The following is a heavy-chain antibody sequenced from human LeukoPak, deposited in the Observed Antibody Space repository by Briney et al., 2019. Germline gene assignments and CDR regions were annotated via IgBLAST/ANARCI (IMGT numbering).Heavy chain of an antibody. CDR3: AKDPASGYCSGGSCYDSPFDS. J-gene: IGHJ4*02. Sequence: GGSLRLSCAASGFTFSTYAMTWVRQAPGKGLEWVSLITGSAGSTYYADSVKGRFTISRDNSKNTLFLQMNSLGAEDTAVYYCAKDPASGYCSGGSCYDSPFDSWGQGTLVTVSS. D-gene: IGHD2-15*01. CDR1: GFTFSTYA. V-gene: IGHV3-23*01. CDR2: ITGSAGST.